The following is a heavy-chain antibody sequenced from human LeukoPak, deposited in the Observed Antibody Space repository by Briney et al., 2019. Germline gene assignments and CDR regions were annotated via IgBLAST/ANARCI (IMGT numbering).Heavy chain of an antibody. CDR2: IYTSGST. Sequence: SETLSLTCTVSGGSISSYYWSWIRKPAGTGLEWIGRIYTSGSTNYNPSLKSRVTMSVDTSKNQFSLKLSSVTAADTAVYCCARASNYYGSGSRASYYGMDVWGQGTTVTVSS. D-gene: IGHD3-10*01. V-gene: IGHV4-4*07. CDR1: GGSISSYY. CDR3: ARASNYYGSGSRASYYGMDV. J-gene: IGHJ6*02.